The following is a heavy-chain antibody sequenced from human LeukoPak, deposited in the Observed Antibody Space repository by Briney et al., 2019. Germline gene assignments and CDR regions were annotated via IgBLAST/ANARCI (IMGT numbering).Heavy chain of an antibody. V-gene: IGHV3-7*01. CDR2: IKQDGSEK. CDR3: ARDYYDFWSGYYTDY. J-gene: IGHJ4*02. CDR1: GFTFSSYW. D-gene: IGHD3-3*01. Sequence: GGSLRLSCAAYGFTFSSYWMSWVRQAPGKGLEWVAHIKQDGSEKYYVDSVKGRFTISRDNAKNSLYLQMNSLRAEDTAVYYCARDYYDFWSGYYTDYWGQGTLVTVSS.